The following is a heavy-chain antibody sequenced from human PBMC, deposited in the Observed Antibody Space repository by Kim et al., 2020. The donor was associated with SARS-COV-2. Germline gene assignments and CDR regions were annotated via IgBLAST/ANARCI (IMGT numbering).Heavy chain of an antibody. CDR1: GFTFSSYW. CDR3: ARVGCRTYYDCWSSYDANDAFDV. Sequence: GGSLRLSCAASGFTFSSYWMHWVRQAPGKGLVWVSRINSDGSSTSYADSVKGRFTISRDNAKNTLYLQMNSLRAEDTAVYYCARVGCRTYYDCWSSYDANDAFDVWGQGTMVTVSS. CDR2: INSDGSST. D-gene: IGHD3-3*01. V-gene: IGHV3-74*01. J-gene: IGHJ3*01.